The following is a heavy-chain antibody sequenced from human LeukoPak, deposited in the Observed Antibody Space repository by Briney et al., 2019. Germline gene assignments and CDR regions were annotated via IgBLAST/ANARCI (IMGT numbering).Heavy chain of an antibody. V-gene: IGHV3-21*01. CDR1: GFTFSSYA. Sequence: GGSLRLSCAASGFTFSSYAMSWVRQAPGKGLEWVSSISSSSYIYYADSVKGRFTISRDNAKNSLYLQMNSLRAEDTAVYYCARQAHYDILTGSDYWGQGTLVTVSS. CDR2: ISSSSYI. J-gene: IGHJ4*02. D-gene: IGHD3-9*01. CDR3: ARQAHYDILTGSDY.